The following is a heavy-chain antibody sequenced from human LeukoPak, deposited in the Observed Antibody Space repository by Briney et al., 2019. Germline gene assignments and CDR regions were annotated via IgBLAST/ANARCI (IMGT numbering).Heavy chain of an antibody. CDR1: SGSISDYY. CDR2: IYYSGST. CDR3: AGSLLLWFGEGRAPQVL. D-gene: IGHD3-10*01. J-gene: IGHJ4*02. V-gene: IGHV4-4*07. Sequence: SETLSLTCTVSSGSISDYYWSWIRQPAGKGLEWIGRIYYSGSTNYNPSLKSRVTISVDRSKNQFSLKLSSVTAADTAVYYCAGSLLLWFGEGRAPQVLWGQGTLVTVSS.